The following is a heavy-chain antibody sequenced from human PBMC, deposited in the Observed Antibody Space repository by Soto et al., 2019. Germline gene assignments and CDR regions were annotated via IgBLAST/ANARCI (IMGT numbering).Heavy chain of an antibody. V-gene: IGHV1-18*01. Sequence: QVQLVQSGAEVKKPGASVKVSCKASGYTFTSYGISWVRQAPGQGLEWMGWMSAYNGNTNYAQKLQGRVTMTRDTXTSTAYMDLRSLRSDDTAVYYCARDAPTIAAQDDYWGQGTLVTVSS. CDR2: MSAYNGNT. CDR3: ARDAPTIAAQDDY. J-gene: IGHJ4*02. CDR1: GYTFTSYG. D-gene: IGHD6-13*01.